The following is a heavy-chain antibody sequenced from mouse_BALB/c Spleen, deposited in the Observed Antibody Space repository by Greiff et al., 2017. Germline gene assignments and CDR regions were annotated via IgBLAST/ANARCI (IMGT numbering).Heavy chain of an antibody. CDR1: GFTFSSYT. CDR2: ISSGGSYT. CDR3: TREDYRYDLAWFAY. Sequence: EVNLVESGGGLVKPGGSLKLSCAASGFTFSSYTMSWVRQTPEKRLEWVATISSGGSYTYYPDSVKGRFAISRDNAKNTLYLQMSSLKSEDTAMYYCTREDYRYDLAWFAYWGQGTLVTVSA. V-gene: IGHV5-6-4*01. J-gene: IGHJ3*01. D-gene: IGHD2-14*01.